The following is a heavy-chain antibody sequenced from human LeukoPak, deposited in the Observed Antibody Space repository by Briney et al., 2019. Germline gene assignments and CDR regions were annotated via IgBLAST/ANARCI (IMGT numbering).Heavy chain of an antibody. CDR3: ARLPIMVGAPRHFQD. D-gene: IGHD1-26*01. V-gene: IGHV4-39*01. Sequence: ESSETLSLTCTVSGASISSGSYYWGWIRQPPGKGLEWIASIYYRGSTYDNPSLKSRVTISLDTSKNQFSLKLSSVTAADTAVYYCARLPIMVGAPRHFQDWGQGTLVIVSS. CDR1: GASISSGSYY. J-gene: IGHJ1*01. CDR2: IYYRGST.